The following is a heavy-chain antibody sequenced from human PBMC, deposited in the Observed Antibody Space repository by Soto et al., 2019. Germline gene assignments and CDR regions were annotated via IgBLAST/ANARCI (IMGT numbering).Heavy chain of an antibody. J-gene: IGHJ4*02. D-gene: IGHD3-3*01. CDR2: INAYNGNT. V-gene: IGHV1-18*01. Sequence: GASVKVSCKASGYTFTSYGISWVRQAPGQGLEWMGWINAYNGNTNYAQKLQGRVTMTTDTSTRTSYMELRSLRSDDTAVYYCARDMFFGVATPETFDYWGQGTLVTVSS. CDR3: ARDMFFGVATPETFDY. CDR1: GYTFTSYG.